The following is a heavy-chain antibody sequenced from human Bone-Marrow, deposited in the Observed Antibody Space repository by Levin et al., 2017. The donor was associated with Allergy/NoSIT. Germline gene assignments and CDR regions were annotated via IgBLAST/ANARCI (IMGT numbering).Heavy chain of an antibody. J-gene: IGHJ4*02. CDR2: ISSSGSTI. D-gene: IGHD3-22*01. CDR1: GFTFSDYY. Sequence: PGGSLRLSCAASGFTFSDYYMSWIRQAPGKGLEWVSYISSSGSTIYYADSVKGRFTISRDNAKNSLYLQMNSLRAEDTAVYYCASTYYYDSSGHLLGPFDYWGQGTLVTVSS. CDR3: ASTYYYDSSGHLLGPFDY. V-gene: IGHV3-11*01.